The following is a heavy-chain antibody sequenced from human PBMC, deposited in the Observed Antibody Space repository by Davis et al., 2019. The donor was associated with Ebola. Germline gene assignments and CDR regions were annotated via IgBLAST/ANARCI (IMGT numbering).Heavy chain of an antibody. CDR3: ARRIGYCSGGSCYEGNWFDP. Sequence: ASVKVSCKASGYTFTSYAMHWVRQAPGQRLEWMGWINAGNGNTKYSQKLQGRVTMTTDTSTSTAYMELRSLRSDDTAVYYCARRIGYCSGGSCYEGNWFDPWGQGTLVTVSS. J-gene: IGHJ5*02. CDR2: INAGNGNT. D-gene: IGHD2-15*01. V-gene: IGHV1-3*01. CDR1: GYTFTSYA.